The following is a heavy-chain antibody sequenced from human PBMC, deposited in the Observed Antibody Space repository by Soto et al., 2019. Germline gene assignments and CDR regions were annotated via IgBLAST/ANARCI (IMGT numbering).Heavy chain of an antibody. V-gene: IGHV4-34*01. D-gene: IGHD6-19*01. CDR1: GGSFSGYY. CDR2: INHSGNT. CDR3: ARGSRAVGGFDY. Sequence: PSETLSLTCAVYGGSFSGYYWSWIRQPPGKGLEWIGEINHSGNTNYNPSLKSRVTISVDTSKNQFSLKLSSVTAADTAVYYCARGSRAVGGFDYWGQGTLVTVSS. J-gene: IGHJ4*02.